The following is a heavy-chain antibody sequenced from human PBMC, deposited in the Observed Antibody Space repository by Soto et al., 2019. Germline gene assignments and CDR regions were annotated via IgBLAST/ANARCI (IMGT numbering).Heavy chain of an antibody. V-gene: IGHV3-23*01. J-gene: IGHJ5*02. CDR3: AKGIRRKTGIAAAGTAFDP. CDR2: ISGSGGST. D-gene: IGHD6-13*01. CDR1: GFTFSSYA. Sequence: GGTLRLTCAASGFTFSSYAMSWVRQAPGKGLEWVSAISGSGGSTYYADSVKGRFTISRDNSKNTLYLQMNSLRAEDTAVYYCAKGIRRKTGIAAAGTAFDPWGQGTLVTVSS.